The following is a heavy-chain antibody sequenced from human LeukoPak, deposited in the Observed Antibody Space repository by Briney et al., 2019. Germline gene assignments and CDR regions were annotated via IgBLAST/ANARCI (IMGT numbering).Heavy chain of an antibody. CDR2: IYRGRT. V-gene: IGHV4-30-2*01. J-gene: IGHJ5*02. CDR3: AGEGEYGDSYS. Sequence: PSQTLSLTCAVSGESISYESYYWNWIRQAPGKGPEWIGNIYRGRTRLNPSLTSRVAISVGMSKSQVSLSLTSVTAADTAIYYCAGEGEYGDSYSWGQGALVIVSA. CDR1: GESISYESYY. D-gene: IGHD2-21*01.